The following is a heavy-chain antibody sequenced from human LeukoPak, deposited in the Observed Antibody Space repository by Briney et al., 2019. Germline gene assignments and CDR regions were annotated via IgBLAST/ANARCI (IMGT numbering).Heavy chain of an antibody. CDR2: IQVGGST. CDR3: ARGSTVTPYYFDY. D-gene: IGHD4-17*01. J-gene: IGHJ4*02. Sequence: SETLSLTCAVSGGSINTYYWTWIRQPPGKGLEWIGYIQVGGSTNYSPSLESRVTMSLDTSKNQFSLKLSSVSAADTAVYYCARGSTVTPYYFDYWGQGTLVTVSS. CDR1: GGSINTYY. V-gene: IGHV4-59*01.